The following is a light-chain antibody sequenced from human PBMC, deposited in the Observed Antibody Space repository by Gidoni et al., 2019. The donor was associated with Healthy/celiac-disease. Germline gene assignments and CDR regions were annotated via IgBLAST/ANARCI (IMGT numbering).Light chain of an antibody. V-gene: IGKV1-39*01. J-gene: IGKJ4*01. CDR3: QQSYSTPART. Sequence: DSHMTQSQSPLSASVGDRVTITCRASQSISSYLNWYQQKPGKAHKLLIYAASSLKSGVPSRFSGSGSGTDCTLTISSLQPEDFATYYCQQSYSTPARTFGEGTKVEIK. CDR1: QSISSY. CDR2: AAS.